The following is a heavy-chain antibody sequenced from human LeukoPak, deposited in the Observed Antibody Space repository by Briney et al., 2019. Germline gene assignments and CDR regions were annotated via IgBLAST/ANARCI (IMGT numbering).Heavy chain of an antibody. CDR3: AKDFRRDAYNLGSH. CDR1: GFTFSSYG. Sequence: GGSLRLSCAASGFTFSSYGMHWVRQAPGKGLEWVAVISFDGSNKYYADSVKGRFTISRDNSKNTLYLQMNSLRAEDTAVYYCAKDFRRDAYNLGSHWGQGTLVAVSS. D-gene: IGHD5-24*01. CDR2: ISFDGSNK. J-gene: IGHJ4*02. V-gene: IGHV3-30*18.